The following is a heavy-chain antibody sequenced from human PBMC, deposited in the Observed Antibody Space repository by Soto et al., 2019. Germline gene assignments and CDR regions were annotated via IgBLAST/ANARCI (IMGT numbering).Heavy chain of an antibody. CDR1: GLTFSSHA. Sequence: GGPLRLSCAASGLTFSSHAMRRVRQDPGKGLEWVSAISGSGGVTYYADSVKGRFTISRDNSKNTLYLQMNSLRAEDTAVYYCARVSGYGPYYYYMDVWGKGTTVTVSS. D-gene: IGHD5-12*01. J-gene: IGHJ6*03. V-gene: IGHV3-23*01. CDR3: ARVSGYGPYYYYMDV. CDR2: ISGSGGVT.